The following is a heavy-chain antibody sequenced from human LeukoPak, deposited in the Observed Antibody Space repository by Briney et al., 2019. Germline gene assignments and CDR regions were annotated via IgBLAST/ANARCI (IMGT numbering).Heavy chain of an antibody. D-gene: IGHD1-26*01. CDR2: INSDGSST. Sequence: GGSLRLSCAASGFTFSSYWMHWVRQAPGKGLVWVSRINSDGSSTSYADSVKGRFTISRDNAKNTLYPQMNSLRAEDTAVYYCARVRSGSSAGNYGMDVWGQGTTVTVSS. V-gene: IGHV3-74*01. CDR3: ARVRSGSSAGNYGMDV. CDR1: GFTFSSYW. J-gene: IGHJ6*02.